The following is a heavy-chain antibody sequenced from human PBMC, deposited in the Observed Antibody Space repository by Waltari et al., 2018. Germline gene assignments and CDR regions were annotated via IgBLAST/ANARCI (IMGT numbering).Heavy chain of an antibody. D-gene: IGHD3-16*01. CDR3: ATYVGASIGTAAFDV. V-gene: IGHV4-39*01. CDR1: GGSIISNRHY. CDR2: NSYTGPT. J-gene: IGHJ3*01. Sequence: QLHLQEAGPGLVKPSETLSLTCSVSGGSIISNRHYWAWIRQPPGKGLECTATNSYTGPTYYNPSLRSRVTISVDMAKNQFSLKLTSVTPADTAVYYCATYVGASIGTAAFDVWGQGTMVTVSS.